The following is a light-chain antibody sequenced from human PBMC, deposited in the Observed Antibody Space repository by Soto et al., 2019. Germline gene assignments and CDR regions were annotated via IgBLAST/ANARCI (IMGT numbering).Light chain of an antibody. V-gene: IGKV3-15*01. CDR1: QSVSNN. Sequence: EIVMTQSPATLSVSPGDSATLSCRASQSVSNNLAWYHQKPGQAPRVLIYGASIRATGVPARFSGSGSGTEFTLTISSLQSEDFALFYCQQYYNWPRTFGQGTKVDSK. CDR2: GAS. CDR3: QQYYNWPRT. J-gene: IGKJ1*01.